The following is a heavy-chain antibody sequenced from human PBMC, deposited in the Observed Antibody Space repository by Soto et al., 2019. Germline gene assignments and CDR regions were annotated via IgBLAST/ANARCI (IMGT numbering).Heavy chain of an antibody. V-gene: IGHV3-30*18. CDR1: GFTFSSYG. CDR3: AKAPYIINPVEMATILFYFDY. CDR2: ISYDGSNK. D-gene: IGHD3-10*01. J-gene: IGHJ4*02. Sequence: PGGSLRLSCAASGFTFSSYGMHWVRQAPGKGLEWVAVISYDGSNKYYADSVKGRFTISRDNSKNTLYLQMNSLRAEDTAVYYCAKAPYIINPVEMATILFYFDYWGQGTLVTVSS.